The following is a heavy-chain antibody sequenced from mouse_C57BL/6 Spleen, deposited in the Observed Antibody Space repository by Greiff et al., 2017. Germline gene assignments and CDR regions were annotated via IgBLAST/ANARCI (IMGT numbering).Heavy chain of an antibody. D-gene: IGHD2-4*01. J-gene: IGHJ2*01. V-gene: IGHV1-84*01. CDR2: IYPGSGNT. CDR3: ARDDYDVTDY. CDR1: GYTFTDYY. Sequence: VQLQQSGPELVKPGASVKISCKASGYTFTDYYINWVKQRPGQGLEWLGWIYPGSGNTKYNEKFKGKATLTVDTSSSTAYMQLSSLTSEDSAVYFCARDDYDVTDYWGQGTTLTVSS.